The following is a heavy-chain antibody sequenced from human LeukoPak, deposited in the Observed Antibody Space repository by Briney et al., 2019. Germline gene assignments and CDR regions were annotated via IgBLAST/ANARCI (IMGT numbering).Heavy chain of an antibody. CDR2: INHSGST. CDR1: GGSFSGYY. Sequence: PSETLSLTCAVYGGSFSGYYWSWIRQPPGKGLEWIGEINHSGSTNYNPSLKSRVTISVDTSKNQFSLKLSSVTAADTAVYYCARVGLILTGRGAQFDPWGQGTLVTVSS. V-gene: IGHV4-34*01. J-gene: IGHJ5*02. D-gene: IGHD3-9*01. CDR3: ARVGLILTGRGAQFDP.